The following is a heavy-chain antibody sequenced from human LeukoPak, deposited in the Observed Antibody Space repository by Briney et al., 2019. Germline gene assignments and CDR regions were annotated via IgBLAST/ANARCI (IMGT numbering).Heavy chain of an antibody. J-gene: IGHJ4*02. Sequence: PGGSLRLSCAASGFTFSNYAMGWVRQAPGEGLERVSAISDSGRSTYYADSVKGRFTISRDNSKSAVYLQMNSLGAEDTAIYYCARDAPGNSHTLDYWGQGTLVTVSS. CDR1: GFTFSNYA. CDR2: ISDSGRST. CDR3: ARDAPGNSHTLDY. D-gene: IGHD4-23*01. V-gene: IGHV3-23*01.